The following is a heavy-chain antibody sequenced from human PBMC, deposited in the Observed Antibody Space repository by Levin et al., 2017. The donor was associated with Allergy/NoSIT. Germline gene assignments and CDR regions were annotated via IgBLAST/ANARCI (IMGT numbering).Heavy chain of an antibody. D-gene: IGHD3-22*01. V-gene: IGHV4-34*01. J-gene: IGHJ3*02. CDR3: AGDYYDSSGYRGDAFDS. CDR1: GGSFSGYY. CDR2: INHSGST. Sequence: SETLSLTCAVYGGSFSGYYWSWIRQPPGKGLEWIGEINHSGSTNYNPSLKSRVTISVDTSKNQFSLKLSSVTAADTAVYYCAGDYYDSSGYRGDAFDSWGQGTMVTVSS.